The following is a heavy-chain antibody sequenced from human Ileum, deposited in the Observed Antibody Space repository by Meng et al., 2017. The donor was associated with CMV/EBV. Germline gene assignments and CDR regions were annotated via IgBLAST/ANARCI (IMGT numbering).Heavy chain of an antibody. V-gene: IGHV4-39*07. Sequence: GSLRLSCTVSGGSISSSSYYWGWIRQPPGKGLEWIGSIYYSGSTYYNPSLKSRVTISVDTSKNQFSLKLSSVTAADTAVYYCAKDPFIVVVPATKSDYWGQGTLVTVSS. D-gene: IGHD2-2*01. CDR2: IYYSGST. CDR1: GGSISSSSYY. CDR3: AKDPFIVVVPATKSDY. J-gene: IGHJ4*02.